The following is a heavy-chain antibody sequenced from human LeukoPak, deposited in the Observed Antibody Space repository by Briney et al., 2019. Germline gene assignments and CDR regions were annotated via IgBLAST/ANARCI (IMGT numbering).Heavy chain of an antibody. CDR1: GFTFSGYA. J-gene: IGHJ4*02. D-gene: IGHD5/OR15-5a*01. V-gene: IGHV3-30*04. Sequence: GRSLRLSCAASGFTFSGYAMHWVRQAPGKGLGWLTVISTDGNDKHYADSVKGRFTVSRDNSENTLFLQMNNLRTEDTAVYYCAKDKSVSADYYFDYWGQGTLVTVSS. CDR2: ISTDGNDK. CDR3: AKDKSVSADYYFDY.